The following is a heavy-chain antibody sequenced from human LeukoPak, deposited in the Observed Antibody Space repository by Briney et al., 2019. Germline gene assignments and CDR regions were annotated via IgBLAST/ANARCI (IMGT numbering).Heavy chain of an antibody. CDR2: IRYDGSNK. D-gene: IGHD2-15*01. CDR3: ARDTGGYCSGGSCYSSCDFDY. J-gene: IGHJ4*02. V-gene: IGHV3-30*02. Sequence: GGSLRLSCAASGFTFSSYGMHWVRQAPGKGLEWVAFIRYDGSNKYYADSVKGRFTISRDNSKNTLYLQMNSLRAEDTAVYYCARDTGGYCSGGSCYSSCDFDYWGQGTLVTVSS. CDR1: GFTFSSYG.